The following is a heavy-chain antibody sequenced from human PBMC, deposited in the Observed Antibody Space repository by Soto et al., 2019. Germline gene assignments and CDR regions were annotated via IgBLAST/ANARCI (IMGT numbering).Heavy chain of an antibody. D-gene: IGHD3-10*01. Sequence: QVQLVQSGAEVKKPGASVKVSCKVSGGTFNSHAINWLRQAPGQGLEWMGVIIPITETPNNAEKFQGRVTITADKSTTTVYMELSSLTFDDTAVYFCARGNKGPGHYGPGSQGWYGPWGQGTLATVSS. CDR3: ARGNKGPGHYGPGSQGWYGP. CDR1: GGTFNSHA. V-gene: IGHV1-69*06. CDR2: IIPITETP. J-gene: IGHJ5*02.